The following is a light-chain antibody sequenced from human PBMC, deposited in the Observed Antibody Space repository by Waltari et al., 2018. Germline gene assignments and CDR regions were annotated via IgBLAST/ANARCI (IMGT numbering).Light chain of an antibody. CDR3: QQYNSYSLLT. Sequence: DIQMTQSPSTLSASVGDRFTITCRASQSISNWLAWYQQKPGKAPKLWIYTASTLESGVPSRFGGSGSGTEFTLTISSLQPYDFATYYCQQYNSYSLLTFGGGTKVEIK. CDR2: TAS. CDR1: QSISNW. V-gene: IGKV1-5*03. J-gene: IGKJ4*01.